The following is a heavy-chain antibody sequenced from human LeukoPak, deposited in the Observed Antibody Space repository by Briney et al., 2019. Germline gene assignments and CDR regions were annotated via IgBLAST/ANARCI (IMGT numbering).Heavy chain of an antibody. CDR3: ARVYYYDSSGYSNPEDYYYGMDV. J-gene: IGHJ6*02. Sequence: ASVKVSCKASGYTFTTYGISWVRQAPGQGLEWMGWISAYNGNTNYAQKLQGRVTMTTDTSTSTAYMELRSLRSDDTAVYYCARVYYYDSSGYSNPEDYYYGMDVWGQGTTVTVSS. CDR2: ISAYNGNT. CDR1: GYTFTTYG. D-gene: IGHD3-22*01. V-gene: IGHV1-18*01.